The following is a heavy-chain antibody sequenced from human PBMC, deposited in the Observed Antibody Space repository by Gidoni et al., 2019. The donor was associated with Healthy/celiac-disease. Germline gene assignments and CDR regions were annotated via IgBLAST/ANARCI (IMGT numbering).Heavy chain of an antibody. CDR2: IIPIFGTA. V-gene: IGHV1-69*01. D-gene: IGHD7-27*01. J-gene: IGHJ5*02. CDR1: GGTFRSYA. CDR3: ARDPGVYQNWFDP. Sequence: QVQLVQSGAQVKTPASSVKVSCQASGGTFRSYAIRWVRQAPGQGLEWIGGIIPIFGTANYAQKFQGRVTITADESTSTAYMELSSLRSEDTAVYYCARDPGVYQNWFDPWGQGTLVTVSS.